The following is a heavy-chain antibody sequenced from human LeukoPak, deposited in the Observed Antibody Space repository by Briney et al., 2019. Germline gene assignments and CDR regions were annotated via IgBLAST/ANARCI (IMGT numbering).Heavy chain of an antibody. CDR2: IDPSGGST. Sequence: ASVKVSCKASGYTFTSYYMHWVRQAPGQGLEWMGIIDPSGGSTNYAQKFQGRVTMTRDMSTSTVYMELSSLRSEDTAVYYCARGGNEVVADAEYFQHWGQGTLVTVSS. CDR1: GYTFTSYY. V-gene: IGHV1-46*01. J-gene: IGHJ1*01. CDR3: ARGGNEVVADAEYFQH. D-gene: IGHD3-22*01.